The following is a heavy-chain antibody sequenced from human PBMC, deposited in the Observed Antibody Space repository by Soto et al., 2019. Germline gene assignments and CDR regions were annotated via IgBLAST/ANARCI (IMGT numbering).Heavy chain of an antibody. CDR2: INHSGST. CDR3: ARHYGSGSLTLNYYYYYGMDV. D-gene: IGHD3-10*01. J-gene: IGHJ6*02. V-gene: IGHV4-34*01. Sequence: SESLSLACAVYGGSFRGYYLSGILQPPGKGLEWIGEINHSGSTNYNPSLKSRVTISVDTSKNQFSLKLSSVTAADTAVYYCARHYGSGSLTLNYYYYYGMDVWGQGTTVTVSS. CDR1: GGSFRGYY.